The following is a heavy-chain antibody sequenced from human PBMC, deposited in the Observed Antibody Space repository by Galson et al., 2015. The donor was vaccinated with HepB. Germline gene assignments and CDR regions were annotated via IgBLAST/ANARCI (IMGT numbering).Heavy chain of an antibody. CDR3: ARANLFGGVIVSEYYFDY. CDR2: ISAYNGNT. D-gene: IGHD3-16*02. J-gene: IGHJ4*02. CDR1: GYTFTSYG. V-gene: IGHV1-18*01. Sequence: SVKVSCKASGYTFTSYGISWVRQAPGQGLEWMGWISAYNGNTNYAQKLQGRVTMTTDTSTSTAYMELRSLRSDDTAVYYCARANLFGGVIVSEYYFDYWGQGTLVTVSS.